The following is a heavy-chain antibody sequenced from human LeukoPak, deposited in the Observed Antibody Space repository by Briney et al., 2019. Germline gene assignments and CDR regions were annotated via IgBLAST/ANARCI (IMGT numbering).Heavy chain of an antibody. J-gene: IGHJ3*02. Sequence: GGSLRLSCAASGFTFSDYYMSWIRQAPGKGLEWVSYISSSGSTIYYADSVKGRFTISRDNAKNSLYLQMNSLRVEDTAVYYCARRTGMATITGAFDIWGQGTMVTVSS. D-gene: IGHD5-24*01. CDR1: GFTFSDYY. CDR3: ARRTGMATITGAFDI. V-gene: IGHV3-11*04. CDR2: ISSSGSTI.